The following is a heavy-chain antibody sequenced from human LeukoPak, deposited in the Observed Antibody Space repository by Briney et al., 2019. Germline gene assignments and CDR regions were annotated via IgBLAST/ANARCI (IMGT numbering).Heavy chain of an antibody. J-gene: IGHJ4*02. CDR1: GHTFTSYD. CDR3: ASGGPSYTSY. V-gene: IGHV1-8*01. CDR2: MNLNSGNT. D-gene: IGHD1-14*01. Sequence: ASVKVSCKASGHTFTSYDINWVRQATGQGLEWMGWMNLNSGNTGYAQKFQGRITMTRNTSISTAYMELSSLRSEDTAVYYCASGGPSYTSYWGQGTLVTVPS.